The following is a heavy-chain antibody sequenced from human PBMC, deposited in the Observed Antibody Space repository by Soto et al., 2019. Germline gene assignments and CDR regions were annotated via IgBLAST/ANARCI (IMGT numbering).Heavy chain of an antibody. CDR2: INPNSGNT. Sequence: QVQLVQSGAEVKKPGASVKVSCKASGYTFTSYDINWVRQATGQGLEWMGWINPNSGNTGYAQKFQGRITMTRSTSISTAYMELSSLRSEDTALYYCARGLRDSSGKEAFQNWGQGTLVTVSA. V-gene: IGHV1-8*01. J-gene: IGHJ1*01. CDR1: GYTFTSYD. CDR3: ARGLRDSSGKEAFQN. D-gene: IGHD3-22*01.